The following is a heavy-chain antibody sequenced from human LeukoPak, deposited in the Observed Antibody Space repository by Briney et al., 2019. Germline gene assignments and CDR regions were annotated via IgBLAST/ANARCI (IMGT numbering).Heavy chain of an antibody. CDR3: AKTVVPAAIEYYFDY. V-gene: IGHV3-9*01. D-gene: IGHD2-2*01. Sequence: GGSLRLSCAASGFTFDDYAMHWVRQAPGKGLEWVSGISWNSGSIGYADSVKGRFTISRDNSKKTLYLQMNSLRAEDTAVYYCAKTVVPAAIEYYFDYWGQGTLVTVSS. CDR2: ISWNSGSI. J-gene: IGHJ4*02. CDR1: GFTFDDYA.